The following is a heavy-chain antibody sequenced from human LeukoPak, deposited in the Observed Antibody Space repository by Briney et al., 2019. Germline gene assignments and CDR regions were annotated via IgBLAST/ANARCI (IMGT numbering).Heavy chain of an antibody. CDR3: AKVYGYSSGWFDY. CDR2: IYSDGST. D-gene: IGHD6-19*01. Sequence: GSLRLSCAASGFTVSSNYMSWVRQAPGKGLEWASVIYSDGSTYYADAAKGRFTIYRHNSKNTLYLLMNSLRAEDTAVYFCAKVYGYSSGWFDYWGQGTLVTVSS. V-gene: IGHV3-53*04. J-gene: IGHJ4*02. CDR1: GFTVSSNY.